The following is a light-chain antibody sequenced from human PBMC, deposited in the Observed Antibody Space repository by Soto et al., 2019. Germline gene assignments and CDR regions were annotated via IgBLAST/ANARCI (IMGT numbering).Light chain of an antibody. V-gene: IGKV3-15*01. CDR1: QDIRSS. CDR2: GAS. CDR3: QQDSSRPLT. J-gene: IGKJ4*01. Sequence: EIVMTQSPATLSVSPWERVTLSCRASQDIRSSLAWYQQKPGQAPRLLIYGASIRATGVPATFSGSGSGTEFTLSISSLQSEHLGVYYCQQDSSRPLTFGGGTKVDIK.